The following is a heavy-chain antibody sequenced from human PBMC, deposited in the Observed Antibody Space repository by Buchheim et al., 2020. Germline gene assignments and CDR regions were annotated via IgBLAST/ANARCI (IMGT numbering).Heavy chain of an antibody. CDR3: ARGLGYYDYVWGSNYGMDV. J-gene: IGHJ6*02. Sequence: QVQLQQWGAGLLKPSETLSLTCAVYGGSFSGYYWSWIRQPPGKGLEWIGEINHSGSTNYNPSLKSRVTISIDTPNNQFSLKLSSVTAADTAVYYCARGLGYYDYVWGSNYGMDVWGQGTT. CDR2: INHSGST. D-gene: IGHD3-16*01. V-gene: IGHV4-34*01. CDR1: GGSFSGYY.